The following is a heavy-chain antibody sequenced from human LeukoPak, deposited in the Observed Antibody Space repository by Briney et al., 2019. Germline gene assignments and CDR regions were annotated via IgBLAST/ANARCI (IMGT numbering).Heavy chain of an antibody. D-gene: IGHD2-21*01. Sequence: SDSLSLTCTVSGGSMSSGGYYWSWIRQSPGKGLEWIGFIYYSGNTNSNPSLKSRVTMSVDTSKNQFSLRLTSVTAADTAVYYCASGLRRDWFDPWGQGTLVTVSS. CDR1: GGSMSSGGYY. CDR2: IYYSGNT. CDR3: ASGLRRDWFDP. V-gene: IGHV4-61*08. J-gene: IGHJ5*02.